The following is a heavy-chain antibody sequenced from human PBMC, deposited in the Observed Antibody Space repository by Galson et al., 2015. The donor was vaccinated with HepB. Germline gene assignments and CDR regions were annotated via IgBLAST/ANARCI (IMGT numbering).Heavy chain of an antibody. J-gene: IGHJ4*02. CDR3: TKGRYYGHLPYSFDY. Sequence: SLRLSCAASGFTFRNYPIHWVRQAPGKGLEWVAAISNSGSLTYYADSVKGRFTISRDNSQNTQYLQMNSLRAEDTAVYYCTKGRYYGHLPYSFDYWGQGALVTVSS. CDR1: GFTFRNYP. CDR2: ISNSGSLT. D-gene: IGHD1-26*01. V-gene: IGHV3-23*01.